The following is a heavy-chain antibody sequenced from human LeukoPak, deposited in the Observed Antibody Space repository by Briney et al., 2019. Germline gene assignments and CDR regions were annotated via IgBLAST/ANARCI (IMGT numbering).Heavy chain of an antibody. J-gene: IGHJ3*02. CDR1: GGSISSYY. CDR2: IYTSGST. Sequence: SEALSLTCTVSGGSISSYYWSWIRQPPGMGLEWIGYIYTSGSTNYNPSLKSRVTISVDTSKNQFSLKLSSVTAADTAVYYCASSESGSYSDAFDIWGQGTMVTVSS. CDR3: ASSESGSYSDAFDI. D-gene: IGHD1-26*01. V-gene: IGHV4-4*09.